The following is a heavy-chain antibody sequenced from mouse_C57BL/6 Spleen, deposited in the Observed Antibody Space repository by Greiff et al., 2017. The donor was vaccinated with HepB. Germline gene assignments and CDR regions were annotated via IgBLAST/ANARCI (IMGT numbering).Heavy chain of an antibody. D-gene: IGHD1-1*01. J-gene: IGHJ2*01. V-gene: IGHV1-80*01. CDR2: IYPGDGDT. CDR3: ARGHIYYYGSSYVRKNYFDY. CDR1: GYAFSSYW. Sequence: QVQLQQSGAELVKPGASVKISCKASGYAFSSYWMNWVKQRPGKGLEWIGQIYPGDGDTNYNGKFKGKATLTADKSSSTAYMQLSSLTSEDSAVYFCARGHIYYYGSSYVRKNYFDYWGQGTTLTVSS.